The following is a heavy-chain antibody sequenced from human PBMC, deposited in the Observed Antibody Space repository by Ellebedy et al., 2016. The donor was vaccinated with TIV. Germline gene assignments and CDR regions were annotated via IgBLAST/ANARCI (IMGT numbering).Heavy chain of an antibody. CDR2: ISGSGGST. J-gene: IGHJ5*02. V-gene: IGHV3-23*01. Sequence: GGSLRLSXAASGFTFSSYAMSWVRQAPGKGLEWVSTISGSGGSTYYADSVKGRFTISRDNAKNALCLQMNSLRAEDTAVYYCAKVGSFGVVNNWFDPWGQGTLVTVSS. D-gene: IGHD3-3*01. CDR3: AKVGSFGVVNNWFDP. CDR1: GFTFSSYA.